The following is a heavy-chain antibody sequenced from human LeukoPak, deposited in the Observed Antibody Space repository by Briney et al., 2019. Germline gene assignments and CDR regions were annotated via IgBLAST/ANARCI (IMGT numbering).Heavy chain of an antibody. CDR3: ARGRYSSGWFKEKTWFDP. Sequence: PSETLSLTCTVSGGSISSYYWSWIRQPAGKGLEWIGRIYTSGSTNYNPSLKSRVTMSVDTSKNQFSLRLSSVTAADTAVYYCARGRYSSGWFKEKTWFDPWGQGTLVTVSS. D-gene: IGHD6-19*01. CDR1: GGSISSYY. J-gene: IGHJ5*02. V-gene: IGHV4-4*07. CDR2: IYTSGST.